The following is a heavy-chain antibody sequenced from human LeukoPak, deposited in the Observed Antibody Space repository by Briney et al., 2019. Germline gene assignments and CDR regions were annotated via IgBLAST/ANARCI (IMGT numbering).Heavy chain of an antibody. CDR2: IIPIFGTA. V-gene: IGHV1-69*13. J-gene: IGHJ4*02. Sequence: SVKVSCKASGGTFSSYAISWVRQAPGQGLEWMGGIIPIFGTANYAQKFQGRVTITADEPTSTAYMELSSLRSEDTAVYYCASRFWSGYYGLFDYWGQGTLVTVSS. D-gene: IGHD3-3*01. CDR1: GGTFSSYA. CDR3: ASRFWSGYYGLFDY.